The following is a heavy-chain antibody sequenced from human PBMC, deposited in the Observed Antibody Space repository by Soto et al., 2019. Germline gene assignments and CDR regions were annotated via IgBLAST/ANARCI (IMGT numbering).Heavy chain of an antibody. CDR3: ARDRLGIVVVVAATPPRVMDV. D-gene: IGHD2-15*01. Sequence: ASVKVSCKASGYTFTSYGISWVRQAPGQGLEWMGWISAYNGSTNYAQKLQGRVTMTTDTSTSTAYMELRSLRSDDTAVYYCARDRLGIVVVVAATPPRVMDVWGQGTTVTVSS. CDR1: GYTFTSYG. J-gene: IGHJ6*02. V-gene: IGHV1-18*04. CDR2: ISAYNGST.